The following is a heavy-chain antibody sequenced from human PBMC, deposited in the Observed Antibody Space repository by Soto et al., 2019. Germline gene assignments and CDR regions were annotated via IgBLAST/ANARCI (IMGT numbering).Heavy chain of an antibody. CDR1: GYPFPSFV. D-gene: IGHD2-8*01. CDR2: MNPNSGNT. J-gene: IGHJ6*02. V-gene: IGHV1-8*01. CDR3: ARGRELDRVVLMVYARIGMDV. Sequence: GGSVQGFRKASGYPFPSFVINRAPPATGQGAEMMGWMNPNSGNTGYAQKFQGRVTMTRNTSISTAYMELSSLRSEDTAVYYCARGRELDRVVLMVYARIGMDVWGQGTTDTISS.